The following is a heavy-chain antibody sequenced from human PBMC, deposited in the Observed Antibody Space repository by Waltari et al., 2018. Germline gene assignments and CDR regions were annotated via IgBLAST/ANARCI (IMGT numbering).Heavy chain of an antibody. V-gene: IGHV4-34*01. CDR3: ARVKSGFDS. CDR2: IYHTGSH. CDR1: GGSFTTNY. Sequence: QVQLKQWGAGLLKISETLSLTCEVSGGSFTTNYWSWIRQSPGKGLEWIGEIYHTGSHNYNPSLQNRVTISVDRSKSLFSLEVTSITAADAAIYYWARVKSGFDSWGQGTVVTVSS. J-gene: IGHJ4*02.